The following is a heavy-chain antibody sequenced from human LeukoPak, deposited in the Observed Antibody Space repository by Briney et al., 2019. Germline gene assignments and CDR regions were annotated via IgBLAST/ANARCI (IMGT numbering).Heavy chain of an antibody. CDR1: GSSSYA. D-gene: IGHD4-11*01. CDR3: AIWTETSGYFDF. J-gene: IGHJ4*02. V-gene: IGHV1-69*04. CDR2: IIPLVGVA. Sequence: ASVKVSCKSSGSSSYAFSWVRQAPGPGLEWMGRIIPLVGVANYPQKFQGRVTITADKSTNTAYMELTSLRSEDTAVYYCAIWTETSGYFDFWGQGTLVTVSS.